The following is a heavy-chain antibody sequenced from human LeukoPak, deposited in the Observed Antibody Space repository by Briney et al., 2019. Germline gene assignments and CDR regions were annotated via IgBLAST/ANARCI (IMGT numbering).Heavy chain of an antibody. CDR2: IIPIFGTA. J-gene: IGHJ4*02. Sequence: ASVKVSCKASGGTFSSYAISWVRQAPGQGLEWMGRIIPIFGTASYAQKFQGRVTITTDESTSTAYMELSSLRSEDTAVYYCARNSYDFWSGSFDYWGQGTLVTVSS. CDR1: GGTFSSYA. CDR3: ARNSYDFWSGSFDY. D-gene: IGHD3-3*01. V-gene: IGHV1-69*05.